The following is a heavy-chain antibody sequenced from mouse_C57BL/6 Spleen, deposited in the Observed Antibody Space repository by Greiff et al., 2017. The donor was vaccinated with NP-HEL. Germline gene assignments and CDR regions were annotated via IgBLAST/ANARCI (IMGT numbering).Heavy chain of an antibody. CDR2: IWSGGST. CDR3: ARNGYYGRGYFDV. CDR1: GFSLTSYG. J-gene: IGHJ1*03. D-gene: IGHD1-1*01. Sequence: QVQLQQSGPGLVQPSQSLSITCTVSGFSLTSYGVHWVRQSPGKGLEWLGVIWSGGSTDYNAAFISRLSISKDNSTSQVFFKMNSLQADDTAIYYCARNGYYGRGYFDVWGTGTTVTVSS. V-gene: IGHV2-2*01.